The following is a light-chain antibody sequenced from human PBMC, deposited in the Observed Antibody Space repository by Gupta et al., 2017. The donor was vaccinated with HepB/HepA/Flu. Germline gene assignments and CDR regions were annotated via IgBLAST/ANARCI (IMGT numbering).Light chain of an antibody. CDR3: AAWDDSLNEVV. V-gene: IGLV1-44*01. J-gene: IGLJ2*01. CDR2: SNN. Sequence: QSVLTQPPSASGTPGQRVTISCSGSSSNIGSKTVDWYQQLPGTAPKLLIYSNNQRPSGVPDRFSGSKSGTSASLAISGLQSEDEADYYCAAWDDSLNEVVFGGGTKRTVL. CDR1: SSNIGSKT.